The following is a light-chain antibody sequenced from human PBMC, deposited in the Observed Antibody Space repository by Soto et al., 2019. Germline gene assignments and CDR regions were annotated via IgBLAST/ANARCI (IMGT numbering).Light chain of an antibody. CDR2: GAS. J-gene: IGKJ1*01. CDR3: HQYNNWPPWT. V-gene: IGKV3-15*01. CDR1: QSVSSN. Sequence: EIVMTQSPATLSVSPGGRATLSCRASQSVSSNLAWYQQKPGQAPRLLIYGASTRATGIPARFSGSGSGTEFTLTISSLQSEDYAVYYCHQYNNWPPWTFGQGTKV.